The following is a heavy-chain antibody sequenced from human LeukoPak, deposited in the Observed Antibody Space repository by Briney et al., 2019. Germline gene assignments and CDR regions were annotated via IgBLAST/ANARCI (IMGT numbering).Heavy chain of an antibody. Sequence: PGRSLRLSCAASGFTFSSYGMHWVRQAPGKGLEWVAVIWYDGSNKYYVDSVKGRFTISRDNSKNTLYLQMNSLRAEDTAVYYCAKTPVRSGYSFFDYWAQGTLVTVPS. CDR2: IWYDGSNK. CDR3: AKTPVRSGYSFFDY. CDR1: GFTFSSYG. V-gene: IGHV3-33*06. J-gene: IGHJ4*02. D-gene: IGHD3-22*01.